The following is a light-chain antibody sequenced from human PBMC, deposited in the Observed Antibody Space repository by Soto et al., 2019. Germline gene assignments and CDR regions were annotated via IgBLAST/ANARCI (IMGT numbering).Light chain of an antibody. V-gene: IGLV1-44*01. CDR1: SSNIGSTT. CDR3: AAWDDSLNGYV. CDR2: NNN. Sequence: QSVLTQPPSASGTPGQRVTISCSGSSSNIGSTTVNWYQQLPGTAPKLLISNNNRRPSGVPGRFSGSKSGTSASLAISGLQSEDEADYYCAAWDDSLNGYVFGIGTKVTVL. J-gene: IGLJ1*01.